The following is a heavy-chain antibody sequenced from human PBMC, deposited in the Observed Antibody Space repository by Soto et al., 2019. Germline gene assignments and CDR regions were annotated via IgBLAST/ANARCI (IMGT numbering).Heavy chain of an antibody. D-gene: IGHD1-26*01. CDR2: IKSKTDGGTT. Sequence: PGGSLRLSCAASGFTFSNAWMSWVRQAPGKGLEWVGRIKSKTDGGTTDYAAPVKGRFTISRDDSKNTLYLQMSSLKTEDTAVYYCTTDVGAFLFDYWGQGTLVTVSS. V-gene: IGHV3-15*01. CDR1: GFTFSNAW. J-gene: IGHJ4*02. CDR3: TTDVGAFLFDY.